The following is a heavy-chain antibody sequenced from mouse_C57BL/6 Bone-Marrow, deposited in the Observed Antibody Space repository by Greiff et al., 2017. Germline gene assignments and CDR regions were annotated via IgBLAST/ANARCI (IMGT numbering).Heavy chain of an antibody. J-gene: IGHJ1*03. Sequence: QVQLQQPGAELVKPGASVKLSCKASGYTFTSYWMHWVKQRPGQGLEWIGMIHPNSGSTNYNEKFKSKATLTVDKSSSTAYMPLSSLTSEDSAVYYCAREPYYYGSSHWYFDVWGTGTTVTVSS. CDR3: AREPYYYGSSHWYFDV. D-gene: IGHD1-1*01. CDR1: GYTFTSYW. CDR2: IHPNSGST. V-gene: IGHV1-64*01.